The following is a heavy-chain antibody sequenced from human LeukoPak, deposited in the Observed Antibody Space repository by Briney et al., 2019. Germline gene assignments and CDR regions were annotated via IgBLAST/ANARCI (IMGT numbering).Heavy chain of an antibody. Sequence: ASVKVSCKASGGTFSSYAISWVRQAPGQGLEWMGGIIPIFGTANYAQKFQGRVTITADESTSTAYMELSSLRSEDTAVYYYARGSGGEYYFDYWGQGTLVTVSS. CDR3: ARGSGGEYYFDY. CDR1: GGTFSSYA. D-gene: IGHD2-15*01. J-gene: IGHJ4*02. CDR2: IIPIFGTA. V-gene: IGHV1-69*13.